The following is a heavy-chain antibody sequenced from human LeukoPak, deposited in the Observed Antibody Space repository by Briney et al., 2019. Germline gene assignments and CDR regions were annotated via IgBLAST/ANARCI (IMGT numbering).Heavy chain of an antibody. J-gene: IGHJ4*02. Sequence: GGSLRLSCAASGFTFSSYGMHWVRQAPGKGLEWVAVIWYDGSNKYYADSVKGRFTISRDNSKDTLYLQMSSLRAEDTAVYYCARDGRIRFLEWLPDYWGQGTLVTVSS. D-gene: IGHD3-3*01. CDR3: ARDGRIRFLEWLPDY. V-gene: IGHV3-33*01. CDR1: GFTFSSYG. CDR2: IWYDGSNK.